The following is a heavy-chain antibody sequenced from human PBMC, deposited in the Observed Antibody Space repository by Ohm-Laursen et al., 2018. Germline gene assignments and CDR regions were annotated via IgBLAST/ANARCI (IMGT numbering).Heavy chain of an antibody. J-gene: IGHJ3*02. CDR2: IKSKTDGGTT. V-gene: IGHV3-15*01. Sequence: GSLRLSCAASGFTFSNGWMSWVRQAPGKGLEWVGRIKSKTDGGTTDYAAPVKGRFTISRDDSKNTLYLQMNSLQTEDTAVYYCTTIRGASVFDIWGQGTMVTVSS. D-gene: IGHD3-3*01. CDR1: GFTFSNGW. CDR3: TTIRGASVFDI.